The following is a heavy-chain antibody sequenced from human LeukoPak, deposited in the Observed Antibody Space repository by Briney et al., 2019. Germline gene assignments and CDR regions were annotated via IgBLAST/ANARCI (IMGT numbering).Heavy chain of an antibody. V-gene: IGHV3-33*06. CDR2: IWYDGSNK. J-gene: IGHJ4*02. Sequence: RGSLRLSCAASGFTFSSYGMHWVRQAPGKGLEWVAVIWYDGSNKYYADSVKGRFTISRDNSKNTLYLQMNSLRAEDTAVYYCAKRNYDSSVVYWGQGTLVTVSS. CDR1: GFTFSSYG. CDR3: AKRNYDSSVVY. D-gene: IGHD3-22*01.